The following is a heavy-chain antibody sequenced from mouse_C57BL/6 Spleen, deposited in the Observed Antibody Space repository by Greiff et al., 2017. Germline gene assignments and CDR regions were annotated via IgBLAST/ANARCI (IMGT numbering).Heavy chain of an antibody. CDR1: GFTFSSYA. CDR3: ARSYGNYDYAMDY. Sequence: DVKLVESGGGLVKPGGSLKLSCAASGFTFSSYAMSWVRQTPEKRLEWVATISDGGSYTYYPDNVKGRFTISRDNAKNNLYLQMSHLKSEDTAMYYCARSYGNYDYAMDYWGQGTSVTVSS. CDR2: ISDGGSYT. D-gene: IGHD2-1*01. V-gene: IGHV5-4*03. J-gene: IGHJ4*01.